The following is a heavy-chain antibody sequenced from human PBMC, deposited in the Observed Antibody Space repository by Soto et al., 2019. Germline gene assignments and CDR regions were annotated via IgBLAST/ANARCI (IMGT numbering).Heavy chain of an antibody. J-gene: IGHJ4*02. CDR3: ARVDSSGWHYFYY. D-gene: IGHD6-19*01. V-gene: IGHV4-59*01. CDR2: IYYSGST. Sequence: QVQLQESGPGLVKPSETLSLTCTVSGGSISSYYWSWLRQPPGKGLEWIGYIYYSGSTNYNPSLKSRVTISVDTSKNQFSLKLSSVTAADTAVYYCARVDSSGWHYFYYWGQGTLVTVSS. CDR1: GGSISSYY.